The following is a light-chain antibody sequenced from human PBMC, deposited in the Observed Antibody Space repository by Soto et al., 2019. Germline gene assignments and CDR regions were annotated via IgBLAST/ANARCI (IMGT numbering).Light chain of an antibody. V-gene: IGKV3-15*01. J-gene: IGKJ1*01. CDR3: QQYNNWPPRGT. Sequence: EIVMTQSPSTLSVSPGERATLSCRASQRVSSNFAWYQQKPVQAPRLLIDGASTRATGIPARFSGSGSGTEFTLHISSLQSEDFAVYYCQQYNNWPPRGTFGQGTKVEI. CDR1: QRVSSN. CDR2: GAS.